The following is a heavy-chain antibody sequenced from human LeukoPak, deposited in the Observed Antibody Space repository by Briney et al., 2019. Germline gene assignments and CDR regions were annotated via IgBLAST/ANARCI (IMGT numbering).Heavy chain of an antibody. J-gene: IGHJ2*01. D-gene: IGHD1-1*01. Sequence: AGGSLRLTCAASGFTFSSYWMSWVRQAPGKGLEWVANIKQDGSEKYYVDSVKGRFTISRDNAKNSLYLQMNSLRAEDTAVYYCARDFEETRLTTYWYFDLWGRGTLVTVSS. CDR3: ARDFEETRLTTYWYFDL. CDR2: IKQDGSEK. CDR1: GFTFSSYW. V-gene: IGHV3-7*01.